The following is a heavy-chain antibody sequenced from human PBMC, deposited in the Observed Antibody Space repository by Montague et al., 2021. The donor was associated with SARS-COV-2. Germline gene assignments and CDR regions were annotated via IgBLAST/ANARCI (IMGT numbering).Heavy chain of an antibody. V-gene: IGHV4-39*01. J-gene: IGHJ4*02. CDR2: IFYSGTT. D-gene: IGHD3-16*02. CDR1: GASISSSENS. CDR3: ARHVTFGGVVVALDY. Sequence: SETLSLTCTVSGASISSSENSWGRIRQSPGKGLEWFGSIFYSGTTYSNPSLRSRIAISVDTSKNQFSLKVTSVTAADTAVYYCARHVTFGGVVVALDYWGQGHLVSVSS.